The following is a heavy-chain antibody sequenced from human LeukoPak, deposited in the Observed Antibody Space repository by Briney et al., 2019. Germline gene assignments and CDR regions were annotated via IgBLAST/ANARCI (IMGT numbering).Heavy chain of an antibody. J-gene: IGHJ6*02. D-gene: IGHD1-1*01. CDR3: AREAPTRREMDV. V-gene: IGHV4-59*01. CDR2: IYYSGST. CDR1: GGSISSYY. Sequence: PSETLSLTCTVSGGSISSYYWSWIRQPPGKGLEWIGYIYYSGSTNYNPSLKSRVTISVDTSKNQISLKLSSVTAADTAVYYCAREAPTRREMDVWGQGTTVTVSS.